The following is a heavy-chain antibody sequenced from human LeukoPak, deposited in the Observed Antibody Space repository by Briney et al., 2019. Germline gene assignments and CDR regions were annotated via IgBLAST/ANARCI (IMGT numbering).Heavy chain of an antibody. D-gene: IGHD6-19*01. CDR2: IKSDGGST. Sequence: GGSLRLSCAASGFTFSSYWMHWVRQAPGKGLVWVSRIKSDGGSTTNADPVKGRFTISRGNAKNTLYLQMNSLRAEDTAVYCCARSNSSGWYYFDYWGQGALVTVSS. J-gene: IGHJ4*02. CDR1: GFTFSSYW. CDR3: ARSNSSGWYYFDY. V-gene: IGHV3-74*03.